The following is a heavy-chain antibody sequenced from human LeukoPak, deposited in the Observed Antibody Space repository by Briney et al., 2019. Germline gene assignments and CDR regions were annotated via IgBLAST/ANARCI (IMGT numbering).Heavy chain of an antibody. CDR3: ARDLGGVRDYYYYYYMDV. J-gene: IGHJ6*03. D-gene: IGHD3-10*01. CDR2: INPSGGST. CDR1: GYIFTGYY. Sequence: ASVKVSCKASGYIFTGYYLHWVRQAPGQGLEWMGIINPSGGSTSYAQKFQGRVTMTRDTSTSTVYMELSSLRSEDTAVYYCARDLGGVRDYYYYYYMDVWGKGTTVTISS. V-gene: IGHV1-46*01.